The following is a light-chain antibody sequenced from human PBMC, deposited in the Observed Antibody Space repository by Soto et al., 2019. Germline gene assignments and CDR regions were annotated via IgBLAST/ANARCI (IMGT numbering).Light chain of an antibody. CDR3: ATWDDSLNGPV. Sequence: QSALTLPPSASGTPGQRVTISCSGSSSNIGSNTVNWYQQLPGTAPKLLIYSNNQRPSGVPDRFSGSKSGTSASLAISGLQSEDEADYYCATWDDSLNGPVFGGGTKLTVL. J-gene: IGLJ3*02. CDR2: SNN. V-gene: IGLV1-44*01. CDR1: SSNIGSNT.